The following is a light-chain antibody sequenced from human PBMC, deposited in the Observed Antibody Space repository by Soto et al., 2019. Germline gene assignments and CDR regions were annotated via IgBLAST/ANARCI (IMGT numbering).Light chain of an antibody. CDR2: EVS. Sequence: QSALTQPASVSGSPGQSITISCTGTSSDVGSYNYVSWDQQHPGKAPKLMIYEVSNRPSGVSNRFSGSKSGNTASLTISGLQAEDEADYYCSSYTSSITLAFGAGTKLTVL. V-gene: IGLV2-14*01. CDR3: SSYTSSITLA. CDR1: SSDVGSYNY. J-gene: IGLJ1*01.